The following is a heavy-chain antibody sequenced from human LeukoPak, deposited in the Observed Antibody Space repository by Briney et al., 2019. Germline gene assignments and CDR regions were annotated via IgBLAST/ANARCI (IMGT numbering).Heavy chain of an antibody. D-gene: IGHD6-13*01. J-gene: IGHJ4*02. CDR1: GGSFSGYY. CDR2: INHSGST. V-gene: IGHV4-34*01. Sequence: SETLSLTCAVYGGSFSGYYWSWIRQPPGKGLEWIGEINHSGSTNYNPSLKSRVTISVDTSKNQFSLKLSSVTAADTAVYYCAGGEQYSSSWHNYWGQGTLVTVSS. CDR3: AGGEQYSSSWHNY.